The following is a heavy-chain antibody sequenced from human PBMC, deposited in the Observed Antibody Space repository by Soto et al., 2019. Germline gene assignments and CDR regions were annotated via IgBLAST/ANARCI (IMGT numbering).Heavy chain of an antibody. CDR2: IYYSGST. Sequence: QLQLQESGPGLVKPSETLSLTCTVSGGSISSSSYYWGWIRQPPGKGLEWIGSIYYSGSTYYNPAPKSPVTISVDTSKNQLSLKLSSVTAADTAVYYCARRPGVGYCSGGSCYSDYYYGMDVWGQGTTVTVSS. CDR3: ARRPGVGYCSGGSCYSDYYYGMDV. J-gene: IGHJ6*02. V-gene: IGHV4-39*01. D-gene: IGHD2-15*01. CDR1: GGSISSSSYY.